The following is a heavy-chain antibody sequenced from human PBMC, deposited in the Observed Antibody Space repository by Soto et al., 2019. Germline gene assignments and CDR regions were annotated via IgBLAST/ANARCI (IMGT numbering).Heavy chain of an antibody. CDR1: GYTFTSYG. Sequence: QVQLVQSGAEVKKPGASVKVSCKASGYTFTSYGISWVRQAPGQGLEWMGWIIPIFGTANYAQKFQGRVTITADESTSTAYMELSSLRSEDTAVYYCQRSSAGDHDAFDIWGQGTMVTVSS. J-gene: IGHJ3*02. CDR2: IIPIFGTA. D-gene: IGHD4-17*01. CDR3: QRSSAGDHDAFDI. V-gene: IGHV1-69*13.